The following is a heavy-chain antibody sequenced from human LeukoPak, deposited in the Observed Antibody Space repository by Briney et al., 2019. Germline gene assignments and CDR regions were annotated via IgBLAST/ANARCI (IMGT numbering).Heavy chain of an antibody. Sequence: GGSLRLSCAASGFTFSSYWMSWVRQAPGKGLEWVANIKQDGSEKYYVDSVKGRFTISRDNAKNTLYLQMNGLRAEDTAVYYCATTIIAATMDVWGQGTTVTVSS. CDR3: ATTIIAATMDV. D-gene: IGHD6-13*01. V-gene: IGHV3-7*01. J-gene: IGHJ6*02. CDR1: GFTFSSYW. CDR2: IKQDGSEK.